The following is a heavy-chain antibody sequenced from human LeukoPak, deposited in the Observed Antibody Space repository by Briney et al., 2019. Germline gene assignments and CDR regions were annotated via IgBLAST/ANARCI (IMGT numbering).Heavy chain of an antibody. D-gene: IGHD1-26*01. V-gene: IGHV3-30-3*01. J-gene: IGHJ4*02. Sequence: GGSLRLSCAASGFTFSSYAMHWVRQAPGKGLEWVAVISYDGSNKYYADSVKGRFTISRDNSKNTLYLQMNSLRAEDTAVYYCARDFVGATSYWGQGTLVTVSS. CDR3: ARDFVGATSY. CDR1: GFTFSSYA. CDR2: ISYDGSNK.